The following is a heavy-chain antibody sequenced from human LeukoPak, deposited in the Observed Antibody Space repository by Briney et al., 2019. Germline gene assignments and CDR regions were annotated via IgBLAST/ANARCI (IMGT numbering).Heavy chain of an antibody. CDR3: AGGPHGGNGDY. CDR2: LNSDGSST. J-gene: IGHJ4*02. CDR1: GFTFSTSW. Sequence: PGESLRLSCTSSGFTFSTSWMHWVRQAPGKGLVWVSRLNSDGSSTNYADSVKGRFTISRDNAENTLFLQMNSLRAEDTAVYYCAGGPHGGNGDYWGQGTLVTVSS. V-gene: IGHV3-74*01. D-gene: IGHD4-23*01.